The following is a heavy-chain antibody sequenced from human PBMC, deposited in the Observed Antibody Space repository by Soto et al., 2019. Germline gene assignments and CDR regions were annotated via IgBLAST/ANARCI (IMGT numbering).Heavy chain of an antibody. CDR2: ISPYDDDT. CDR1: GYTFSSYG. D-gene: IGHD3-22*01. Sequence: QAQLVQSGPEVKKPGASVKVSCKASGYTFSSYGISWVRQAPGQGLEWLGWISPYDDDTKYAQNLQGRVMMTTDTSTRTVYMDLRSLRSDDTAIYYCARGGYYDSSGSRNYHYYGMDVWGQGTTVTVSS. CDR3: ARGGYYDSSGSRNYHYYGMDV. J-gene: IGHJ6*02. V-gene: IGHV1-18*01.